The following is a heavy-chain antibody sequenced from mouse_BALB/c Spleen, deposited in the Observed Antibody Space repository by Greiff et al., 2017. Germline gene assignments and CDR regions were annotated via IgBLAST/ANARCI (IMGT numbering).Heavy chain of an antibody. D-gene: IGHD2-1*01. CDR1: GFTFSSYA. CDR2: ISSGGST. J-gene: IGHJ2*01. V-gene: IGHV5-6-5*01. CDR3: ARGRGNHYYFDY. Sequence: EVHLVESGGGLVKPGGSLKLSCAASGFTFSSYAMSWVRQTPEKRLEWVASISSGGSTYYPDSVKGRFTISRDNARNILYLQMSSLRSEDTAMYYCARGRGNHYYFDYWGQGTTLTVSS.